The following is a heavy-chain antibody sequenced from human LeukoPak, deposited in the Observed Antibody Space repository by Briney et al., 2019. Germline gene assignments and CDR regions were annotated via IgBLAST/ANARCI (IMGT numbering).Heavy chain of an antibody. Sequence: GGSLRLSCAASGFTFSDHYMDWVRQAPGKGLEWVGRTRNKANSYTTEYAASVKGRFTISRDDSKNSLYLQMNSLKTEDTAVYYCAKDVRYFDWLVNTGFDPWGQGTLVTVSS. V-gene: IGHV3-72*01. CDR3: AKDVRYFDWLVNTGFDP. CDR2: TRNKANSYTT. CDR1: GFTFSDHY. D-gene: IGHD3-9*01. J-gene: IGHJ5*02.